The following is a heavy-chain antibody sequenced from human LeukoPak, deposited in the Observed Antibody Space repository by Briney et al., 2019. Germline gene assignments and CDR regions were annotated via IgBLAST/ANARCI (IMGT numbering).Heavy chain of an antibody. V-gene: IGHV3-21*01. CDR3: ARVGYYDSSGFDY. D-gene: IGHD3-22*01. CDR1: GFTLSTNA. Sequence: GGSLRLSCLTSGFTLSTNAMSWVRQAPGKGLEWVSSISSTAGYISYADSLKGRFTISRDNAKNSLYLQMNSLRAEDTAVYYCARVGYYDSSGFDYWGQGTLVTVSS. CDR2: ISSTAGYI. J-gene: IGHJ4*02.